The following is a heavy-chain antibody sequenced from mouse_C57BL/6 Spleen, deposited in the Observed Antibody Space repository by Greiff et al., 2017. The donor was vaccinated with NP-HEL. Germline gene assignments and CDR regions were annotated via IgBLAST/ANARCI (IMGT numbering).Heavy chain of an antibody. D-gene: IGHD2-2*01. Sequence: EVKVVESGGGLVQSGRSLRLSCATSGFTFSDFYMEWVRQAPGKGLEWIAASRNKANDYTTEYSASVKGRFIVSRDTSQSILYLQMNALRAEDTAIYYCARDDGYGSAWFAYWGQGTLVTVSA. CDR1: GFTFSDFY. J-gene: IGHJ3*01. V-gene: IGHV7-1*01. CDR2: SRNKANDYTT. CDR3: ARDDGYGSAWFAY.